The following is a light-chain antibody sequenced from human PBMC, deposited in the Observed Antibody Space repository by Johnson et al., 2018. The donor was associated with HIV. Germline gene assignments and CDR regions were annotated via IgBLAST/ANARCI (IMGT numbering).Light chain of an antibody. CDR3: GTWDSSLSAFV. V-gene: IGLV1-51*01. CDR2: DNN. J-gene: IGLJ1*01. CDR1: SSNIGNNY. Sequence: SVLTQPPSVSAAPGQKVTISCSGSSSNIGNNYVSWYQQVPGTAPKLLIYDNNRRPSGIPDRFSGSKSGTSATLGITGLQTGDAADYYCGTWDSSLSAFVFGTVPKVTVL.